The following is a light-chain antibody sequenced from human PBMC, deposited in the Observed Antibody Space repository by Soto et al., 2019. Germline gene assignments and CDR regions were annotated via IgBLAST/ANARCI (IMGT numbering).Light chain of an antibody. Sequence: EIVLTQSPATLSLSPGERATLSCRASQSVSSYLVWYQHKPGQAPRLLIYDASNRATGISARFSGSGSGTDFTLTIISLEPEDSAVYYCQQRSNWPPLTFGGGTKVEIK. CDR1: QSVSSY. CDR3: QQRSNWPPLT. J-gene: IGKJ4*01. V-gene: IGKV3-11*01. CDR2: DAS.